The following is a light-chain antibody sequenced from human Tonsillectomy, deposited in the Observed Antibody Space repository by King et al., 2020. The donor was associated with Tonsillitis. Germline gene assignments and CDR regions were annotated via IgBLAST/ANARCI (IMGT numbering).Light chain of an antibody. CDR2: KAS. J-gene: IGKJ1*01. Sequence: YKASSLESGVPSRFSGSGSGTEFTLTISSLQPDDCATYYCQQYNSSPWTFG. V-gene: IGKV1-5*03. CDR3: QQYNSSPWT.